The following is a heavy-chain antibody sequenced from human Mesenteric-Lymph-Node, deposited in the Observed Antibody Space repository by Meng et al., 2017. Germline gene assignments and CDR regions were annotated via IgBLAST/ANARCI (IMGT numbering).Heavy chain of an antibody. J-gene: IGHJ4*02. CDR2: IIHGGSP. D-gene: IGHD2-8*02. V-gene: IGHV4-34*12. CDR3: ARRPTGIDY. Sequence: QGQLQQWGAGLLKPSDTLSRTCAVNGGSLSGAYWNWIRQPPGKGLEWIGEIIHGGSPSYNPSLKSRVTISIDTSKNQLSLMLSSVTAAGTAVYYCARRPTGIDYWGQGTLVTVSS. CDR1: GGSLSGAY.